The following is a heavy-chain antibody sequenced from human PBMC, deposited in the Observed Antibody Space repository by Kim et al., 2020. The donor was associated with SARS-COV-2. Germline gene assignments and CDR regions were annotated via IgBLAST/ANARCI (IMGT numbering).Heavy chain of an antibody. D-gene: IGHD3-10*01. CDR1: GGTFSSYA. CDR3: APYYYGSGSSSNWFDP. V-gene: IGHV1-69*04. Sequence: SVNVSCKASGGTFSSYAISWVRQAPGQGLEWMGRSIPILGIANYAQKFQGRVTITADKSTSTAYMELSSLRSEDTAVYYCAPYYYGSGSSSNWFDPWGQGTLVTVSS. J-gene: IGHJ5*02. CDR2: SIPILGIA.